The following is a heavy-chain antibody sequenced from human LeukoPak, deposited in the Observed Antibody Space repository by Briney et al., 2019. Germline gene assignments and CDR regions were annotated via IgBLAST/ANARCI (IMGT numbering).Heavy chain of an antibody. CDR3: ARLRIPAAGTDAFDI. CDR1: GGTFSSYA. J-gene: IGHJ3*02. Sequence: ASVKVSCKASGGTFSSYAISWVRQAPGQGLEWMGGIIPIFATTNYAQKFQGRVTITTDESTSTAYMELSSLRSEDTAVYYCARLRIPAAGTDAFDIWGQGTMVTVPS. D-gene: IGHD6-13*01. V-gene: IGHV1-69*05. CDR2: IIPIFATT.